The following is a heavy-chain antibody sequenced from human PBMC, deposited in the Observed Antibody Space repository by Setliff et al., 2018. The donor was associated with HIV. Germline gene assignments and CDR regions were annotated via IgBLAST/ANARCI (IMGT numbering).Heavy chain of an antibody. CDR3: ARALGEVNNDWNLAHMDV. CDR1: GFNFDDYG. D-gene: IGHD1-1*01. CDR2: INWNGRRT. J-gene: IGHJ6*03. Sequence: GSLRLSCAASGFNFDDYGMSWVRQVPGKGLEWVSGINWNGRRTGYGDSVRGRFTMSRDNAKNSLYLQMNSLRVEDTALYYCARALGEVNNDWNLAHMDVWGKGTTVTVSS. V-gene: IGHV3-20*04.